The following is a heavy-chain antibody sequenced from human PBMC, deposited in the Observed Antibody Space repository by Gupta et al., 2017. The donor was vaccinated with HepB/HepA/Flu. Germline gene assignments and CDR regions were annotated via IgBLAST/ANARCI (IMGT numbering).Heavy chain of an antibody. V-gene: IGHV1-46*01. CDR1: GYIFTDYY. CDR2: INSSGGST. Sequence: QAQLVQSGAEVKKPGASVNISCKASGYIFTDYYLDWVRQAPGKGTEWVGIINSSGGSTISAQQFQGRVTLTRDTSTNTVYMQLSNLRSEDTATYYGARDRGGIVVARSDTVDLWGQGTGITVSS. D-gene: IGHD2-15*01. CDR3: ARDRGGIVVARSDTVDL. J-gene: IGHJ3*01.